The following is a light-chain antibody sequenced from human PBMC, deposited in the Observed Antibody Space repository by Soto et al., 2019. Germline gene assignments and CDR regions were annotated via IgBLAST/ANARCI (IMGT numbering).Light chain of an antibody. J-gene: IGKJ1*01. CDR2: GAS. V-gene: IGKV3-15*01. CDR3: QQYNNWPRT. Sequence: EIVMTQSPATLSVSPGERATLSCRASQSVSSNLAWYQQKPGQPPRLLIYGASTRATGIPSRFSGSGSGTEFTLTFSNLQSEDFAVYYCQQYNNWPRTFGQGTKVEIK. CDR1: QSVSSN.